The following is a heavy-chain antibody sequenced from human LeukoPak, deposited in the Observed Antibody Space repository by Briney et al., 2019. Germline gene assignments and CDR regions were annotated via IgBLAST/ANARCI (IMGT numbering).Heavy chain of an antibody. D-gene: IGHD3-10*01. CDR2: IYYSGST. Sequence: PSETLSLTCTVSGGSISSGGYYWSWIRQHPGKGLEWIGYIYYSGSTYYNPSLKSRVTISVDTSKNQFPLKLSSVTAADTAVYYCARSGRYYGSGSYPYYYYYGMDVWGKGTTVTVSS. CDR3: ARSGRYYGSGSYPYYYYYGMDV. CDR1: GGSISSGGYY. J-gene: IGHJ6*04. V-gene: IGHV4-31*03.